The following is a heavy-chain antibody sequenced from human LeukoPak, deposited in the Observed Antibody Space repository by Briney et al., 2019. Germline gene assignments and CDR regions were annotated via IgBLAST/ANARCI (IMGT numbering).Heavy chain of an antibody. Sequence: SETLSLTCTVSGGSISSYYWSWIRQPPGKGLEWIGYIYYRGSTNYNPSLKSRVTISVDTSKNQFSLKLSSVTAADTAVYYCARVRRYCSGGSCYSFGFDYWGQGTLVTVSS. CDR3: ARVRRYCSGGSCYSFGFDY. CDR2: IYYRGST. D-gene: IGHD2-15*01. V-gene: IGHV4-59*01. J-gene: IGHJ4*02. CDR1: GGSISSYY.